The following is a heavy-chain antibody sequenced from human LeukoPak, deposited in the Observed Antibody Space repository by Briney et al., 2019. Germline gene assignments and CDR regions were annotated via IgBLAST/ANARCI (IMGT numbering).Heavy chain of an antibody. V-gene: IGHV3-30*03. D-gene: IGHD6-13*01. CDR2: ISYDGSNK. Sequence: GGSLRLSCAASGFTFSSYGMHWVRQAPGKGLEWVAVISYDGSNKYYAGSVKGRFTISRDNSKNTLYLQMNSLRAEDTAVYYCARAAGGDYWGQGTLVTVSS. J-gene: IGHJ4*02. CDR3: ARAAGGDY. CDR1: GFTFSSYG.